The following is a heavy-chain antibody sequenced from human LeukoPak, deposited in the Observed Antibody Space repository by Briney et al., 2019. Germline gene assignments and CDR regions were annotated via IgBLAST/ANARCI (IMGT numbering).Heavy chain of an antibody. J-gene: IGHJ5*02. D-gene: IGHD3-16*01. Sequence: PSETLSLTCSVSGASVSSSGYYWDWIRQAPGKGLEWIGTIYYTGGTSYSPPLASRVTISVDTSKNHFSLSLTYVTAADTAIYYCARHNWGSFYSFDTWHQGTLVTVSS. V-gene: IGHV4-39*01. CDR1: GASVSSSGYY. CDR3: ARHNWGSFYSFDT. CDR2: IYYTGGT.